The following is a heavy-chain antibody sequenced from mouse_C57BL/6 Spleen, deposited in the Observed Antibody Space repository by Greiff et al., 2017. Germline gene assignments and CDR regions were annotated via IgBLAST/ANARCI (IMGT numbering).Heavy chain of an antibody. CDR3: ARIYDGYYDYAMDY. V-gene: IGHV3-6*01. Sequence: EVQRVESGPGLVKPSQSLSLTCSVTGYSITSGYYWNWIRQFPGNKLEWMGYISYDGSNNYNPSLKNRISITRDTSKNQFFLKLNSVTTEDTATYYCARIYDGYYDYAMDYWGQGTSVTVSS. D-gene: IGHD2-3*01. CDR1: GYSITSGYY. J-gene: IGHJ4*01. CDR2: ISYDGSN.